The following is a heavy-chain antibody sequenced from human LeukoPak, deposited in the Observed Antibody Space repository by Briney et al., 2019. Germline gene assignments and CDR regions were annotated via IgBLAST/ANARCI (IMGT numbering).Heavy chain of an antibody. J-gene: IGHJ4*02. Sequence: GESLRLSCAASGFTFNEFEMNWVRQAPGKGLEWVANIKQDGSEKYYVDSAKGRFTISRDNAKNSLYLQMNSLRAEDTAVYYCATSRSFDYWGQGTLVTVSS. CDR2: IKQDGSEK. CDR1: GFTFNEFE. CDR3: ATSRSFDY. V-gene: IGHV3-7*01.